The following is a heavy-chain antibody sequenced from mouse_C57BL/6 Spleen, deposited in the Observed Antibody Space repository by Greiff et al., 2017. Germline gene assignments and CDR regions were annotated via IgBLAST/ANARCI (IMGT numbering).Heavy chain of an antibody. Sequence: EVQLQQSVAELVRPGASVKLSCAASGFTINNTYMDWVRQSPDQGLEWIGRIDPANGNTKYAPSFQGKATITAYTSSNTAYLQLSSLTSEDTAIYYCDRGGCSPDDWGQGTTLTVSS. D-gene: IGHD1-1*01. V-gene: IGHV14-3*01. J-gene: IGHJ2*01. CDR3: DRGGCSPDD. CDR2: IDPANGNT. CDR1: GFTINNTY.